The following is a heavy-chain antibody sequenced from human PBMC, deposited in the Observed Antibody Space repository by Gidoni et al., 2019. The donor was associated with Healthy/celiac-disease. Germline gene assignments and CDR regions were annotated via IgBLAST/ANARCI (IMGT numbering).Heavy chain of an antibody. D-gene: IGHD3-3*01. J-gene: IGHJ5*02. CDR1: GFTLSSDA. CDR3: SKGGYYDFWRGPNWFDP. CDR2: ISGSGGST. V-gene: IGHV3-23*01. Sequence: EVQLLESGGGLVQPGGSLRLSCAASGFTLSSDAMSWVRQAPGKGLEWVAAISGSGGSTYYAVSVKGRFPISRDNSKNTLYLQMNSLRAEDTAVYYCSKGGYYDFWRGPNWFDPWGQGTLVTVSS.